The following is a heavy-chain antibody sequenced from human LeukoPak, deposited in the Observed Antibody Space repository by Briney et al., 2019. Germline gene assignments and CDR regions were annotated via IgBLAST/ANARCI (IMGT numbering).Heavy chain of an antibody. CDR3: ARHSLVTSISTFNWLDP. J-gene: IGHJ5*02. Sequence: PSETLSLTCAVYGGSLSNYYWSWIRQPPGKGLEWIGEINHSGGTNYNPSLKSRVTISVDMSKNQFSLKLHSVTAADTAAYYCARHSLVTSISTFNWLDPWGRGTLVTVSS. CDR2: INHSGGT. D-gene: IGHD2-21*02. V-gene: IGHV4-34*01. CDR1: GGSLSNYY.